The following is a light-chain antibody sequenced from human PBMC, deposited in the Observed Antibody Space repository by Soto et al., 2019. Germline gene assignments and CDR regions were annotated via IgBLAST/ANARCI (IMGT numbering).Light chain of an antibody. CDR2: DAS. J-gene: IGKJ5*01. Sequence: EIVLTQSPATLSLSPGERATLSCRASQSVSSYLVWYQQKPGQAPRLLTYDASNRVTGIPARFSGSGSGTDFTLTISSLEPEDSAVYYCQQRSEWPRGVTFGQGTRLEI. V-gene: IGKV3-11*01. CDR3: QQRSEWPRGVT. CDR1: QSVSSY.